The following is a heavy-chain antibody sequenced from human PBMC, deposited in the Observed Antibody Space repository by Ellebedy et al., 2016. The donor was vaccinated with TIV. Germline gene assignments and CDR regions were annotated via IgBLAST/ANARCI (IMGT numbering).Heavy chain of an antibody. V-gene: IGHV1-69*10. CDR1: GFTFSNYA. CDR3: ARALYGGNSGAPFDS. CDR2: IIPMLGIT. J-gene: IGHJ5*01. Sequence: AASVTVSCKASGFTFSNYAITWVRQAPGQGLEWMGGIIPMLGITNYAQKFQGRVTITADKSTSTVYMELSSLRSEDTAVYYCARALYGGNSGAPFDSWGQGTLVTVSS. D-gene: IGHD4-23*01.